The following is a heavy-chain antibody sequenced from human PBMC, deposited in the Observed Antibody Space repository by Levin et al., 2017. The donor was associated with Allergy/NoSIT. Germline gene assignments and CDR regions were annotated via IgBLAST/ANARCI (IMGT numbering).Heavy chain of an antibody. CDR1: GFTFGDYA. CDR3: SRDPQLLYDPPRNSFDC. CDR2: IRSKAYGGTT. Sequence: GGSLRLSCTASGFTFGDYAMSWFRQAPGKGLEWVGFIRSKAYGGTTEYAASVKGRFTISRDDSKRIAYLQMNSLKTEDTAVYYCSRDPQLLYDPPRNSFDCWGQGTLVTVSS. D-gene: IGHD2-2*02. J-gene: IGHJ4*02. V-gene: IGHV3-49*03.